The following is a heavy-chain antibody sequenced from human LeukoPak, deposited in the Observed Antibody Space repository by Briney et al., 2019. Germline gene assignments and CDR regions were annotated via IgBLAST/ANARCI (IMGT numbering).Heavy chain of an antibody. CDR2: IYSGGST. J-gene: IGHJ5*02. V-gene: IGHV3-66*02. Sequence: GGSLRLSCAASGFTVSSNYMSWVRQAPGKGLEWVSVIYSGGSTYYADSVKGRFTISRDNSKYTLYLQMNSLRAEDTAVYYCARVRVVIIPDWFDPWGQGTLVTVSS. CDR1: GFTVSSNY. D-gene: IGHD3-3*01. CDR3: ARVRVVIIPDWFDP.